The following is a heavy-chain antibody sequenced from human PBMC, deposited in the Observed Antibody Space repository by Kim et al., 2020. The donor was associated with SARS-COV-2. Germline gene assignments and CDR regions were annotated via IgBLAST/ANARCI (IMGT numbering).Heavy chain of an antibody. V-gene: IGHV3-74*01. J-gene: IGHJ5*02. D-gene: IGHD2-2*02. CDR2: INSDGSST. CDR1: GFTFSSYW. Sequence: GGSLRLSCAASGFTFSSYWMHWVRQAPGKGLVWVSRINSDGSSTSYADSVKGRFTISRDNAKNTLYLQMNSLRAEDTAVYYCARDIVVVPAAIPYNWFDPWGQGTLVTVSS. CDR3: ARDIVVVPAAIPYNWFDP.